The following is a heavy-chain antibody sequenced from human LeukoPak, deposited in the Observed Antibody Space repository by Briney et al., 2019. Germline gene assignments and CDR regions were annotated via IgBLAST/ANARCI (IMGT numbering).Heavy chain of an antibody. D-gene: IGHD5-24*01. V-gene: IGHV3-48*01. CDR2: IGIDSGNT. Sequence: PGGSLRLSCAASGFTFSDYSMNWVRQAPGKGLEWISYIGIDSGNTNYADSVKGRFTISGDKAKNSLYLQMNGLRVEDTAVYYCARDYKYAFDNWGQGTLVIVSS. CDR3: ARDYKYAFDN. CDR1: GFTFSDYS. J-gene: IGHJ4*02.